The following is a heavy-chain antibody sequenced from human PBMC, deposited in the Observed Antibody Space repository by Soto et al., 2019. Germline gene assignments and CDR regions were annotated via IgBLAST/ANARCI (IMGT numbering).Heavy chain of an antibody. CDR1: GFTFSSYS. J-gene: IGHJ6*02. Sequence: GGSLRLSCAASGFTFSSYSMNWVRQAPGKGLEWVSSISSSSSYIYYADSVKGRFTISRDNAKNSLYLQMHSLKAEDTAVFYCSRVSGYSYGYSYGMDVWGQGTTVTVSS. CDR3: SRVSGYSYGYSYGMDV. CDR2: ISSSSSYI. D-gene: IGHD5-18*01. V-gene: IGHV3-21*03.